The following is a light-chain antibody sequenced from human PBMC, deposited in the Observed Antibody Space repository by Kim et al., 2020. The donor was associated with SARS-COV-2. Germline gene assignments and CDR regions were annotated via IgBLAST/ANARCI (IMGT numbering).Light chain of an antibody. CDR2: AAS. CDR3: QQYVSSHS. Sequence: EIVLTQFPGTLSLSPGERATLSCRASQSVSSSFLAWYQQKPGQAPRLLIYAASSRATDIPDRFSGSGSGTDFTLTITRLEPEDFAVYYCQQYVSSHSFGQGTKLEI. CDR1: QSVSSSF. V-gene: IGKV3-20*01. J-gene: IGKJ2*03.